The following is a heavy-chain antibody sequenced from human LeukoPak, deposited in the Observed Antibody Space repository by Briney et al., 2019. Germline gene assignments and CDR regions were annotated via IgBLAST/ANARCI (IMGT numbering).Heavy chain of an antibody. CDR1: GYTFTAYY. CDR2: INPNSGGT. V-gene: IGHV1-2*02. Sequence: GASVKVSCKASGYTFTAYYMHWLRQAPGQGLEWMGWINPNSGGTNYAQNFQGRVAMTRDTSISTAYMELSRLRSDDTAVYYCARDLRIVVVPAAIRYNWFDPWGQGTLVTVSS. CDR3: ARDLRIVVVPAAIRYNWFDP. D-gene: IGHD2-2*02. J-gene: IGHJ5*02.